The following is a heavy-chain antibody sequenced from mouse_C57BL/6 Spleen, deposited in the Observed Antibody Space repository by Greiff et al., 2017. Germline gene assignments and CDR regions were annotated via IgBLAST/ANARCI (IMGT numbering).Heavy chain of an antibody. J-gene: IGHJ2*01. CDR2: INPNNGGT. Sequence: EVQLQQSGPELVKPGASVKISCKASGYTFTDYYMNWVKQSHGKSLEWIGDINPNNGGTSYNQKFKGKATLTVDKSSSTAYMELRSLTSEDSAVYYCARQPPFTTVVATDFDDWGQGTTLTVSS. CDR1: GYTFTDYY. CDR3: ARQPPFTTVVATDFDD. V-gene: IGHV1-26*01. D-gene: IGHD1-1*01.